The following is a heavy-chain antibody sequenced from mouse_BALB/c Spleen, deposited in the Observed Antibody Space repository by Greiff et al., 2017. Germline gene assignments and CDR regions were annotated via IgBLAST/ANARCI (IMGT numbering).Heavy chain of an antibody. Sequence: QVQLKQSGPGLVQPSQSLSITCTVSGFSLTSYGVHWVRQSPGKGLEWLGVIWSGGSTDYNAAFISRLSISKDNSKSQVFFKMNSLQANDTAIYYCARNWRLLRLYFDVWGAGTTVTVSS. CDR2: IWSGGST. D-gene: IGHD2-3*01. J-gene: IGHJ1*01. CDR3: ARNWRLLRLYFDV. CDR1: GFSLTSYG. V-gene: IGHV2-2*02.